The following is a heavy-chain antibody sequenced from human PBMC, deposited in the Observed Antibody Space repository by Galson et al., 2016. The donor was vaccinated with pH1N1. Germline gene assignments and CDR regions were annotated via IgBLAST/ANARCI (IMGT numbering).Heavy chain of an antibody. V-gene: IGHV5-51*01. CDR1: GYSFSTYW. J-gene: IGHJ6*03. D-gene: IGHD2-2*01. Sequence: QSGAEVKKPGESLKISCKGTGYSFSTYWIAWVRQMPGEGLEWMGIIYPGDSDTRYSPSLQGQVTISADKSIGAAYLQWSSLQASDTAMYFCARLGIPATIDYHYYMDVWGKGTTVTVSS. CDR2: IYPGDSDT. CDR3: ARLGIPATIDYHYYMDV.